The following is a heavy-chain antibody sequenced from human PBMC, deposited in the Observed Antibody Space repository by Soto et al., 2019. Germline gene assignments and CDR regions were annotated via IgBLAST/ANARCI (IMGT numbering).Heavy chain of an antibody. CDR3: ARGRDYVWGSYRYYYYYGMDV. D-gene: IGHD3-16*02. V-gene: IGHV4-34*01. CDR2: INHSGST. Sequence: SETLSLTCAVYGGSFSGYYWSWIRQPPGKGLEWIGEINHSGSTNYNPSLKGRVTISVDTSKNQFSLKLSSVTAADTAVYYCARGRDYVWGSYRYYYYYGMDVWGQGTTVTVSS. CDR1: GGSFSGYY. J-gene: IGHJ6*02.